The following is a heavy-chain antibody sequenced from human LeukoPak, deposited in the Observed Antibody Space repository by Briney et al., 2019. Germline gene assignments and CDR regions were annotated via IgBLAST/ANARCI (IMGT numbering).Heavy chain of an antibody. CDR2: INPNSGGT. CDR3: ARGAHYHDSSEGYDY. D-gene: IGHD3-22*01. Sequence: ASVKVSCKASGYTFTGYYMHWVRQAPGQGLEWMGWINPNSGGTNYAHKFHGRVTMTRDTSISTAYMVLSRLRSDDTAAYYCARGAHYHDSSEGYDYWGQGTLVTVSS. V-gene: IGHV1-2*07. CDR1: GYTFTGYY. J-gene: IGHJ4*02.